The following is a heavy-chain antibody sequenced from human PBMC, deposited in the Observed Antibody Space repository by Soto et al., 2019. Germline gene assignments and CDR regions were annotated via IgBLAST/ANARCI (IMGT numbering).Heavy chain of an antibody. CDR3: VSLWSVTGSRDY. D-gene: IGHD1-20*01. Sequence: TGGSLRLSCAVSGLTFSDHYMGWVRQAPGKGLDWVGRIRDKVHSYTTEYAASVKGRFIISRDDSRNSLYLQMNSLKMDDTAVFYCVSLWSVTGSRDYWGRGTLVTVSS. CDR1: GLTFSDHY. CDR2: IRDKVHSYTT. V-gene: IGHV3-72*01. J-gene: IGHJ4*02.